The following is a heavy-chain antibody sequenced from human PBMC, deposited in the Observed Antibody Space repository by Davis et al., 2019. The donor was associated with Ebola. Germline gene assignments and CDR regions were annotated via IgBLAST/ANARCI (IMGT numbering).Heavy chain of an antibody. CDR2: IYPGDSDT. D-gene: IGHD6-19*01. Sequence: GESLKISCKGSGYSFTSYWIGWVRQMPGKGLEWMGIIYPGDSDTTYSPAFQGQVTISVDKSINTAYLQWRSLKASDTAMYYCARDGYSSGWVFDYWGQGTLLTVSS. J-gene: IGHJ4*02. CDR1: GYSFTSYW. V-gene: IGHV5-51*01. CDR3: ARDGYSSGWVFDY.